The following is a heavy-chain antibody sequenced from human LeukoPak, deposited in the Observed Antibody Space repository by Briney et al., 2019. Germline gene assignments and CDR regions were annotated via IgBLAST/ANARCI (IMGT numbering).Heavy chain of an antibody. D-gene: IGHD2-21*02. Sequence: PGGSLRLSCVASGYIFHDYATSWVRQAPGKGLEWVANINRDGSKNHFVDSVKGRFTISRDNAKNFLYLQMNSLRAEDTAVYFCARDSSPYCGDDCYFDAFDLWGQGTMVTVSS. CDR1: GYIFHDYA. CDR3: ARDSSPYCGDDCYFDAFDL. V-gene: IGHV3-7*03. CDR2: INRDGSKN. J-gene: IGHJ3*01.